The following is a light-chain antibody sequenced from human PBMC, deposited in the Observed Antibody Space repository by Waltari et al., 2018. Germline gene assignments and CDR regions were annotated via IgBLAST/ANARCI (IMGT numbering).Light chain of an antibody. CDR3: QKYVNLPAT. CDR1: QSVGKY. J-gene: IGKJ1*01. V-gene: IGKV3-20*01. Sequence: EIVLTQSPGTLSLSPGERATLSCRASQSVGKYLAWYQQKPGQPPRLLMYDASTRATGIPDRFNGSGSGTAFSLTISRLEPEDFAVYDCQKYVNLPATFGQGTKVESK. CDR2: DAS.